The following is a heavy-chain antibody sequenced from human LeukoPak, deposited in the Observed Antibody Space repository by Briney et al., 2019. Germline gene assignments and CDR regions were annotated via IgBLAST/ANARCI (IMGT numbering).Heavy chain of an antibody. CDR3: ARAVLATKSEHWFDS. J-gene: IGHJ5*01. Sequence: GGSLRLSCAASGFTFSSYAMHWVRQAPGKGLEWVAVISYDGSNKYYADSVKGRFTISRDNSKNTLYLQMNSLRAEDTAVYYCARAVLATKSEHWFDSWGQGTLVTVSS. V-gene: IGHV3-30*04. CDR1: GFTFSSYA. CDR2: ISYDGSNK. D-gene: IGHD2-8*01.